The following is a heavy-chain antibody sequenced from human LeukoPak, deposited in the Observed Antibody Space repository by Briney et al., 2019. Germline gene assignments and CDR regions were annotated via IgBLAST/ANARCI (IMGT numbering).Heavy chain of an antibody. D-gene: IGHD3-10*01. V-gene: IGHV3-23*01. J-gene: IGHJ4*02. CDR2: ISTTGGTT. CDR1: GFTFSTYA. Sequence: GGSLRLSCAASGFTFSTYAMSWVRQAPGKGLEWVSIISTTGGTTHYADSVKGRFTISRDNSKNTLYLQMNSLRAEDTAVYYCAKSSGSGSYYNGFDYWGQGTLVTVSS. CDR3: AKSSGSGSYYNGFDY.